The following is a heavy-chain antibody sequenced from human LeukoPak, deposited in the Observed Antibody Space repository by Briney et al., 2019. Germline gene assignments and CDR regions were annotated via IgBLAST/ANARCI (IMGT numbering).Heavy chain of an antibody. CDR3: ARGRRDGYQDDAFDI. CDR1: GYTFIRYY. J-gene: IGHJ3*02. CDR2: INPSGGST. Sequence: VASVKVSCKASGYTFIRYYMYWVRQAPGQGLEWMGIINPSGGSTSYAQKFQGRLTMTRDTSTSTVYMELSSLRSEDTAVYYCARGRRDGYQDDAFDIWGQGTMVTVSS. V-gene: IGHV1-46*01. D-gene: IGHD5-24*01.